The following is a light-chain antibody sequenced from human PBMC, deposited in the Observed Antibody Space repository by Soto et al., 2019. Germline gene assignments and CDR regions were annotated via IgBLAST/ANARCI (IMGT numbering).Light chain of an antibody. J-gene: IGKJ2*01. CDR1: QSIRSY. Sequence: DIPMTQSPSSLSASVGDRVTITCRASQSIRSYLNWYQQRPGKAPKLLIYAASSLQSGVPSRFTGSGSGTDFTLTISSLQPEDFATYYCQQSYSTLLYTFGQGTKLEIK. V-gene: IGKV1-39*01. CDR2: AAS. CDR3: QQSYSTLLYT.